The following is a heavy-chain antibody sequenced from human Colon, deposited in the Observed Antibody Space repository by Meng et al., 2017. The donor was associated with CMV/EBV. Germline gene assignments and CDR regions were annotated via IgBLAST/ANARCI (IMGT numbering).Heavy chain of an antibody. CDR3: ARAPDIGGRPPGPFQY. CDR1: GESFSGFY. D-gene: IGHD5-12*01. Sequence: HVQLQQGGAGMWKSSETLSLTCAVYGESFSGFYWSWIRQPPGKGLEWIGEINHSGSTNYNPSLKSRVTISVDTSKNQFSLKLSSVTAADTAVYYCARAPDIGGRPPGPFQYWSQGALVTVSS. CDR2: INHSGST. J-gene: IGHJ4*02. V-gene: IGHV4-34*01.